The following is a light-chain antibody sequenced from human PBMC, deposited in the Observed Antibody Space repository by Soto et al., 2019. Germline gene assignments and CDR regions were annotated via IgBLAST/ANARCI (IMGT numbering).Light chain of an antibody. J-gene: IGLJ3*02. V-gene: IGLV2-14*03. CDR2: DVT. CDR1: SRDFGAYNS. CDR3: TSYTAKNTLV. Sequence: HSVLTQPASVSGSPGQSIPISCTRTSRDFGAYNSVSWYRQHPVKAPKVMVYDVTIRIPGVSDRVSGSNSGKTASLTISGLQSEDEADYYCTSYTAKNTLVFVRGTKLTVL.